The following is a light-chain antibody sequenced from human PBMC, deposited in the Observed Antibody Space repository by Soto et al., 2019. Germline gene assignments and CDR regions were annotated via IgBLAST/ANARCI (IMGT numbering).Light chain of an antibody. J-gene: IGKJ5*01. CDR2: GAS. V-gene: IGKV3-20*01. Sequence: EIVLTQSPGTLSLSPGERATISCRASESVIKYLAWYQQKPGQAPRLLIHGASSRATGIPDRFSGGGSGTDFTLTINRLEPEDFAVYYCKQYSSSPPITFGQGTRLEIK. CDR3: KQYSSSPPIT. CDR1: ESVIKY.